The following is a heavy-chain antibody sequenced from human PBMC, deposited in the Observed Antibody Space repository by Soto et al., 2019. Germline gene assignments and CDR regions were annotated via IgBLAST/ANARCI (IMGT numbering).Heavy chain of an antibody. CDR1: GFTFSNYA. Sequence: EVQLLESGGGLVQPGGSLRLSCAASGFTFSNYAMIWVRQSPGKGLEWVSVISGSGGTTHYADSVKGRFTISRDNSKNTLYLQMNYLRAEDTAVYYCAKSDLRYCSGGSCAYYYFDYWGQGTLVTVSS. D-gene: IGHD2-15*01. J-gene: IGHJ4*02. CDR2: ISGSGGTT. V-gene: IGHV3-23*01. CDR3: AKSDLRYCSGGSCAYYYFDY.